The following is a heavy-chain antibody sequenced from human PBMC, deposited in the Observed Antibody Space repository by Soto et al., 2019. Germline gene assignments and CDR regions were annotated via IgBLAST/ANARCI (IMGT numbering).Heavy chain of an antibody. CDR3: AKGQNSGTYRFYFDY. V-gene: IGHV3-23*01. CDR2: ISASGGST. J-gene: IGHJ4*02. CDR1: GITLSSYA. Sequence: EVQVLESGGDLVQPGGSLRLSCAASGITLSSYAMRWVRQAPGKGPGWVSGISASGGSTSYADSVKGRFTISRDNSKNPLHLAMNSLRAGDTAVYHCAKGQNSGTYRFYFDYWGQGALGTVSS. D-gene: IGHD1-26*01.